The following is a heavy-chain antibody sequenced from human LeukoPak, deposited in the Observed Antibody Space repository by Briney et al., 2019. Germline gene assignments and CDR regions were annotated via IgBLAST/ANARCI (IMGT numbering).Heavy chain of an antibody. CDR2: IYSGGST. CDR3: ARGVRDLVNYYFDY. V-gene: IGHV3-53*05. CDR1: GFIVSSKY. D-gene: IGHD4-23*01. Sequence: GGSLRLSCAASGFIVSSKYMSWVRQAPGKGLEWVSVIYSGGSTYYADSVKGRVTISRDKSKNTLYLQMNSLRAEDTAVYYCARGVRDLVNYYFDYWGQGTLVTVSS. J-gene: IGHJ4*02.